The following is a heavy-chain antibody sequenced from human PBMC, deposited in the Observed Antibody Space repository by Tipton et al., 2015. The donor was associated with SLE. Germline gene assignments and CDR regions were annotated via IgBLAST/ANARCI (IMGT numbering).Heavy chain of an antibody. D-gene: IGHD6-13*01. Sequence: LRLSCTVSGGSISSSSYYWGWIRQPPGKGLEWIGSIYYSGSTYYTPSLKSRVSISADTSKNQFSLRPISVTAADTAVFYCARHGWQQLDRDGFDFWGQGTLVTVSS. V-gene: IGHV4-39*01. CDR2: IYYSGST. CDR3: ARHGWQQLDRDGFDF. J-gene: IGHJ4*02. CDR1: GGSISSSSYY.